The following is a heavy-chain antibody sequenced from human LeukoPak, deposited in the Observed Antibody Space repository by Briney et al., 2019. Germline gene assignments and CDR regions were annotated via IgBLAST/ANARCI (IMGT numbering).Heavy chain of an antibody. CDR3: AKARGERIAAASNY. Sequence: GGSLRLSCAASGFTFSSYGMSWVRQAPGKGLEWVSAISGSGGSTYYADSVKGRFTISRDNSKNTLYLQMNSLRAEDTAVYYCAKARGERIAAASNYWGRGTLVTVSS. CDR1: GFTFSSYG. D-gene: IGHD6-13*01. J-gene: IGHJ4*02. CDR2: ISGSGGST. V-gene: IGHV3-23*01.